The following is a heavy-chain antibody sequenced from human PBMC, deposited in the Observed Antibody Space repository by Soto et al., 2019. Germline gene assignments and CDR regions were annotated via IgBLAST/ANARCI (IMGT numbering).Heavy chain of an antibody. V-gene: IGHV3-11*06. J-gene: IGHJ6*02. CDR3: ARAAHVLRFLEWLSPPPYYYGMDV. D-gene: IGHD3-3*01. CDR2: ISSSSSYT. Sequence: PGGSLRLSCAASGFTFSDYYMSWIRQAPGKGLEWVSYISSSSSYTNYADSVKGRFTISRDNAKNSLYLQMNSLRAEDTAVYYCARAAHVLRFLEWLSPPPYYYGMDVWGQGTTVTVSS. CDR1: GFTFSDYY.